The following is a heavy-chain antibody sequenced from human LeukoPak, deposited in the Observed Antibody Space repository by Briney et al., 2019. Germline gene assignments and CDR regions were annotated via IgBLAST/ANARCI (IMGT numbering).Heavy chain of an antibody. J-gene: IGHJ5*02. Sequence: SVKVSCKASGGTFSSYAISWVRQAPGQGLEWMGGIIPIFGTANYAQKFQGRVTITADKSTNTAYMELSSLRSEDTAVYYCARERDYYGSGSPNWFDPWGQGTLVTVSS. D-gene: IGHD3-10*01. CDR3: ARERDYYGSGSPNWFDP. V-gene: IGHV1-69*06. CDR2: IIPIFGTA. CDR1: GGTFSSYA.